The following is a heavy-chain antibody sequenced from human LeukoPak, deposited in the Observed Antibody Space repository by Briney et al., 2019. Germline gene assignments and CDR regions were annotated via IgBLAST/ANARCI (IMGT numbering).Heavy chain of an antibody. CDR2: IWYDGSNK. CDR1: GFAFRSYA. J-gene: IGHJ4*02. D-gene: IGHD6-19*01. Sequence: GTSLRLSCAASGFAFRSYAMHWVRQAPGKGLEWVAVIWYDGSNKYYVDSVKGRFTISRDNSKNTLYLQMNSLRAEDTAVYYCARDPDSSGWKGSSFDYWGQGTLVTVSS. CDR3: ARDPDSSGWKGSSFDY. V-gene: IGHV3-33*08.